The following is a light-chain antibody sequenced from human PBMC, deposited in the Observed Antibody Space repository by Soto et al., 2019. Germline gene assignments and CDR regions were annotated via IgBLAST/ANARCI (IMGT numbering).Light chain of an antibody. CDR1: QSVTSD. Sequence: VTKSRCTLYVYKGERATLSCRASQSVTSDLAWYQQKPGQTPRLLIYDASTRATGIPARFSGSGSGTDFTLTISSLEPEDFAVYYCQQRSNWLLTSCG. V-gene: IGKV3-11*01. CDR3: QQRSNWLLT. CDR2: DAS. J-gene: IGKJ4*01.